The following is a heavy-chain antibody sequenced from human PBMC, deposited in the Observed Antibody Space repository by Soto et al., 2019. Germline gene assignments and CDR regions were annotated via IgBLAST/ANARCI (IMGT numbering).Heavy chain of an antibody. Sequence: SETLSLTCTVSGGSISSSSYYWGWIRQPPGKGLEWIGSIYYSGSTYYNPSLKSRVTISVDTSKNQFSLKLSSVTAADTAVYYCARGGYRDYWGQGTLVTVSS. J-gene: IGHJ4*02. D-gene: IGHD5-18*01. V-gene: IGHV4-39*07. CDR2: IYYSGST. CDR1: GGSISSSSYY. CDR3: ARGGYRDY.